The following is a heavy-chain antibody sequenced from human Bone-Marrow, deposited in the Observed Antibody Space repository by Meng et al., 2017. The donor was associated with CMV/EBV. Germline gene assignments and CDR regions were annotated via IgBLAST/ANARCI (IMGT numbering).Heavy chain of an antibody. CDR3: ARLVSSPNEFDY. V-gene: IGHV3-11*01. CDR2: ISNTGSTI. J-gene: IGHJ4*02. D-gene: IGHD6-13*01. Sequence: GGSLRLSCAASEFSFSDYYMSWIRQAPGKGLEWVSYISNTGSTIYYADSVKGRFTISRDNAKNSLYLQMNSLRAEDTAVYYCARLVSSPNEFDYCGQGTLVTVSS. CDR1: EFSFSDYY.